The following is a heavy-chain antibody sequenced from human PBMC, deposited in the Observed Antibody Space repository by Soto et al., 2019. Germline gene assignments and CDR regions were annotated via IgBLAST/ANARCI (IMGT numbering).Heavy chain of an antibody. Sequence: EVQLVESGGGLVQPGGSLRLSCAASGFTFSSYWMHWVRQAPGKGLVWVSRINRDGSTTTYADSVKGRFTISRDNAKNTLYLQMNSLRADDTAVYYCARVAPWSYNWFDPWGQGTLVTVSS. D-gene: IGHD1-26*01. CDR1: GFTFSSYW. CDR2: INRDGSTT. J-gene: IGHJ5*02. CDR3: ARVAPWSYNWFDP. V-gene: IGHV3-74*01.